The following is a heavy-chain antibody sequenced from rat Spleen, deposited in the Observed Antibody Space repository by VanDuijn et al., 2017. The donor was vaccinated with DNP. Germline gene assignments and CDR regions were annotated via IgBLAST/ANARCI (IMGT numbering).Heavy chain of an antibody. J-gene: IGHJ4*01. Sequence: EVQLVESGGGLVQPGRSMKLSCAASGFTFSNYDMAWVRQAPKKGLEWVATISYDGSSTYYRDSVKGRFTISRDNAKSTLYLQMDSLRSEDTATYYCARQGVYYGLLLPYAMDAWGQGTSVTVSS. D-gene: IGHD1-6*01. CDR2: ISYDGSST. CDR3: ARQGVYYGLLLPYAMDA. CDR1: GFTFSNYD. V-gene: IGHV5-7*01.